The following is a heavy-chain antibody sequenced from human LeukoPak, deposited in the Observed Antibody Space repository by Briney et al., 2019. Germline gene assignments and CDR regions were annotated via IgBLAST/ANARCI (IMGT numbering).Heavy chain of an antibody. CDR3: ARDAYYYGSGSYPNYYYYMDV. D-gene: IGHD3-10*01. J-gene: IGHJ6*03. CDR2: MIPIFGRA. V-gene: IGHV1-69*06. Sequence: SVKVSCKASGGTFSSYAISWVRQAPGQGLEWMGGMIPIFGRANYAQKFQGRVTITADKSTSTAYMELSSLRSEDTAVYYCARDAYYYGSGSYPNYYYYMDVWGKGTTVTVSS. CDR1: GGTFSSYA.